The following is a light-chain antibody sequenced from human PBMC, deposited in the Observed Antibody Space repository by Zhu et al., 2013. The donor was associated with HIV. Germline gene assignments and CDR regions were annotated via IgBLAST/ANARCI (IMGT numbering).Light chain of an antibody. J-gene: IGLJ3*02. CDR1: SVNIGAGYD. V-gene: IGLV1-40*01. CDR2: GNI. Sequence: QSVLTQPPSVSGAPGQRVTISCTGSSVNIGAGYDVHWYQQLPGTAPKLLIHGNINRPSGVPDRFSGSKSGSSASLAITRLQAEDEADYYCQAWDAATVVFGGGTKLTVL. CDR3: QAWDAATVV.